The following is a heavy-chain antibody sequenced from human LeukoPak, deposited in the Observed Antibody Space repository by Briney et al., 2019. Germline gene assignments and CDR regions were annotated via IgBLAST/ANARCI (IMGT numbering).Heavy chain of an antibody. CDR2: INPNSGGT. Sequence: ASVKVSCKASGYTFTGYYMHWVRQAPGQGLEWMGWINPNSGGTNYAQKFQGRVTMTRDTSISTAYMELSRLRSDDTAVYYCAREYYYDSSGYYYPSAVDYWGQGTLVTVSS. V-gene: IGHV1-2*02. CDR1: GYTFTGYY. CDR3: AREYYYDSSGYYYPSAVDY. D-gene: IGHD3-22*01. J-gene: IGHJ4*02.